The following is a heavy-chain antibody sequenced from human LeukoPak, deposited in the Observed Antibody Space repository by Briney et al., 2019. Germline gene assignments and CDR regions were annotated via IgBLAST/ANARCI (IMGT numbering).Heavy chain of an antibody. CDR1: GFTFSSYA. J-gene: IGHJ4*02. Sequence: GGSLRLSCAASGFTFSSYAMTWVRQAPGKGLEWVSAISGSGSDTYYADSVRGRFTISRDNSKNSLSLQLSILRAEDTAFYYCGYLSGRSGPTSRYLDYWGQGTLVTVSS. D-gene: IGHD3-9*01. V-gene: IGHV3-23*01. CDR3: GYLSGRSGPTSRYLDY. CDR2: ISGSGSDT.